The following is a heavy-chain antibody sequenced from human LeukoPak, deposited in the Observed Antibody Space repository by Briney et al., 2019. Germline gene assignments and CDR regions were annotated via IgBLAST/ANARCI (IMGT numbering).Heavy chain of an antibody. CDR2: IGSDGHI. Sequence: GGSLRLSCAASGFTFSTYGMTWVRQAPGKGLDWVSTIGSDGHIYYADSIKGRFTISRDNSRSTLFLQMNSLRPEDTALYHCATGQGGLQSGHFDSWGQGTLVTVSS. J-gene: IGHJ4*02. CDR3: ATGQGGLQSGHFDS. D-gene: IGHD5-24*01. V-gene: IGHV3-23*01. CDR1: GFTFSTYG.